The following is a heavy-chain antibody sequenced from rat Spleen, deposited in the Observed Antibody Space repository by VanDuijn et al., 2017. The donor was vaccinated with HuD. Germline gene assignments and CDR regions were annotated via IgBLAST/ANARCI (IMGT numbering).Heavy chain of an antibody. J-gene: IGHJ2*01. Sequence: EVQLVESGGGLVQPGRSLKLSCAGSGFTFSDYYMAWVRQAPTKGLEWVASISYDGGSTYYRGSVKGRFTISRDNAKSSLYLQMDSLRSEDTATYYCARQVTALDYWGQGVMATVSS. V-gene: IGHV5-20*01. CDR3: ARQVTALDY. D-gene: IGHD1-10*01. CDR1: GFTFSDYY. CDR2: ISYDGGST.